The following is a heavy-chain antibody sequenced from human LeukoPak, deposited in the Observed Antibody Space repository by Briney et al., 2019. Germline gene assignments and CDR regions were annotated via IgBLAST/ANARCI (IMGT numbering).Heavy chain of an antibody. Sequence: GGSLRLSCAASGFTFSSYWLTWVRQAPGKGLEWVANIKQDGSEKFYVDSVKGRFTISRDSAKNSLYLQMNSLRAEDTAVYYCAKDVGSGYYGYMDVWGKGTTVTVSS. CDR2: IKQDGSEK. V-gene: IGHV3-7*03. CDR1: GFTFSSYW. D-gene: IGHD3-22*01. J-gene: IGHJ6*03. CDR3: AKDVGSGYYGYMDV.